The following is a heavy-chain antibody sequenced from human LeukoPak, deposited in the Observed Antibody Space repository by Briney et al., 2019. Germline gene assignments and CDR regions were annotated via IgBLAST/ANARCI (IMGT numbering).Heavy chain of an antibody. CDR1: VVTPINNY. CDR2: MYSGGTT. J-gene: IGHJ6*04. D-gene: IGHD3-16*01. Sequence: VRSPRLSCAPSVVTPINNYMTCVRHAPGKGLEWVSVMYSGGTTHYADSVKGRFTISRDNSKNTLYLQMNSLRVDDTAVYYCSTSPSWGVWGKGTTVTVSS. V-gene: IGHV3-53*01. CDR3: STSPSWGV.